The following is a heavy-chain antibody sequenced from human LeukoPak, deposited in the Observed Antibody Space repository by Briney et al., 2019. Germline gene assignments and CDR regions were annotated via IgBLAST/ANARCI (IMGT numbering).Heavy chain of an antibody. Sequence: GGSLRLSSAASGFTFSNYWMSWVRQAPGKGLEWVANIKEDGSEKYYVDSVKGRFTISRGNARNSLYLQMNSLRAEDTAVYYCATGRQLGYWGQGTLVTVSS. CDR2: IKEDGSEK. V-gene: IGHV3-7*01. J-gene: IGHJ4*02. CDR3: ATGRQLGY. D-gene: IGHD6-13*01. CDR1: GFTFSNYW.